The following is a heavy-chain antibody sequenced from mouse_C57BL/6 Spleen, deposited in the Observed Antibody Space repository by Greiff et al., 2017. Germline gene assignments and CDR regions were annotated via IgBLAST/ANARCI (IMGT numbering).Heavy chain of an antibody. CDR2: IHPNSGST. CDR3: ARDYGSHYAMDY. V-gene: IGHV1-64*01. Sequence: QVQLQQPGAELVKPGASVKLSCKASGYTFTSYWMHWVKQRPGQGLEWIGMIHPNSGSTNYNEKFKSKATLTVDKSSSTAYMQLSILTSEDSAVYYCARDYGSHYAMDYGGQGTSVTVSS. J-gene: IGHJ4*01. CDR1: GYTFTSYW. D-gene: IGHD1-1*01.